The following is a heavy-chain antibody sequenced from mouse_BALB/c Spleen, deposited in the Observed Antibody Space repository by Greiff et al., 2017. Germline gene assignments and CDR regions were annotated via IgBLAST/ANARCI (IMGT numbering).Heavy chain of an antibody. CDR2: ISYSGST. CDR1: GYSITSDYA. V-gene: IGHV3-2*02. CDR3: ARGGNYGDY. J-gene: IGHJ2*01. D-gene: IGHD2-1*01. Sequence: ESGPGLVKPSQSLSLTCTVTGYSITSDYAWNWIRQFPGNKLEWMGYISYSGSTSYNPSLKSRISITRDTSKNQFFLQLNSVTTEDTATYYCARGGNYGDYWGQGTTLTVSS.